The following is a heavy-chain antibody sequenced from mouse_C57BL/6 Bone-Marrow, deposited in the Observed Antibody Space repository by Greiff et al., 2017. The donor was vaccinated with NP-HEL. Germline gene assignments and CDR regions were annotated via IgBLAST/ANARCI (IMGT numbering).Heavy chain of an antibody. CDR3: ARVNWDSSYWYFDV. D-gene: IGHD4-1*02. J-gene: IGHJ1*03. CDR2: ISDGGSYT. Sequence: EVNLVESGGGLVKPGGSLKLSCAASGFTFSSYAMSWVRQTPEKRLEWVATISDGGSYTYYPDNVKGRFTISRDNAKNNLYLQMSHLKSEDTAMYYCARVNWDSSYWYFDVWGTGTTVTVSS. CDR1: GFTFSSYA. V-gene: IGHV5-4*03.